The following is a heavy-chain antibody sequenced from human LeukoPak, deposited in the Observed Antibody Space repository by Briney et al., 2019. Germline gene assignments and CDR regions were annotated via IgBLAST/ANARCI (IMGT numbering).Heavy chain of an antibody. CDR3: ARVAQPEQDYYYGMDV. D-gene: IGHD5-18*01. V-gene: IGHV3-30*03. CDR1: GFTFSSYG. CDR2: ISYDGSNK. J-gene: IGHJ6*02. Sequence: GGSLRLSCAASGFTFSSYGMHWVRQAPGKGLEWVAVISYDGSNKYYADSVKGRFTISRDNSKNTLYLQMNSLRAEDTAVYYCARVAQPEQDYYYGMDVWGQGTTVTVSS.